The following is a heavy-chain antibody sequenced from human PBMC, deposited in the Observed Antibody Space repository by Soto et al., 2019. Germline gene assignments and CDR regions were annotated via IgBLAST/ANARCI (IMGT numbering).Heavy chain of an antibody. Sequence: VQLVESGGGLVQPGGSLRLSCAASGFTFSSYSMNWVRQAPGKGLEWVSYISSSSSTIYYADSVKGRFTISRDNAKNSLYLQMNSLRDEDTAVYYCARDFGDIVVVPAADSEGYYYYYGMDVWGQGTTVTVSS. D-gene: IGHD2-2*01. V-gene: IGHV3-48*02. J-gene: IGHJ6*02. CDR1: GFTFSSYS. CDR3: ARDFGDIVVVPAADSEGYYYYYGMDV. CDR2: ISSSSSTI.